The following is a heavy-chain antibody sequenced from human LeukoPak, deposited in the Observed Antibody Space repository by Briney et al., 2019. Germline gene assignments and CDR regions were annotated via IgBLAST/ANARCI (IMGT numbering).Heavy chain of an antibody. D-gene: IGHD3-10*01. V-gene: IGHV4-34*01. CDR2: TNHSGST. J-gene: IGHJ5*02. CDR3: ARGPRDRGIPPGWFDP. CDR1: GGSFSGYY. Sequence: PSETLSLTCAVYGGSFSGYYWSWIRQPPGKGLEWIGETNHSGSTNYNPSLKSRVTISVDTSKNQFSLKLSSVTAADTAVYYCARGPRDRGIPPGWFDPWGQGTLVTVSS.